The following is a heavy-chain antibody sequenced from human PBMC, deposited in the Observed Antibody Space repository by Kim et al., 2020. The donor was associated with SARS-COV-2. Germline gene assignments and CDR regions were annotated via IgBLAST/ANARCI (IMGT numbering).Heavy chain of an antibody. CDR2: ISYDGSNK. D-gene: IGHD3-22*01. Sequence: GGSLRLSCAASGFTFSSYGMHWVRQAPGKGLEWVAVISYDGSNKYYADSVKGRFTISRDNSKNTLYLQMNSLRAEDTAVYYCAKGIDSSGYYWTYYYYGMDVWGQGTTVTVSS. J-gene: IGHJ6*02. CDR3: AKGIDSSGYYWTYYYYGMDV. V-gene: IGHV3-30*18. CDR1: GFTFSSYG.